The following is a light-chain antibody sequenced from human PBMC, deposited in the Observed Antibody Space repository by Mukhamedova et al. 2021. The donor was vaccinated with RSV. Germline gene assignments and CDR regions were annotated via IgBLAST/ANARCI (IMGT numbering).Light chain of an antibody. CDR1: GSYNF. CDR3: SSYTTRHTCV. J-gene: IGLJ1*01. Sequence: GSYNFVSWYQQHPGKAPKLMISEVSNRPSGVSNRFSGSKSGNTASLTISGLQAEDEADYYSSSYTTRHTCVFRTRTKVTGL. V-gene: IGLV2-14*01. CDR2: EVS.